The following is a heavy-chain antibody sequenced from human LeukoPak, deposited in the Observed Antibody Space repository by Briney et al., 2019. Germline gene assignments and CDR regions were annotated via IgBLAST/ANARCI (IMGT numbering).Heavy chain of an antibody. Sequence: PGGSLRLSCAASGFTFSSYAMHWVRQAPGKGLEWVAVISYDGSNKYYADSVKGRFTISRDNSKNTLYLQMNSLRAEDTAVYYCARDAPTSYSSSWYQSFYYYYYGMDVWGQGTTVTLSS. CDR3: ARDAPTSYSSSWYQSFYYYYYGMDV. CDR2: ISYDGSNK. CDR1: GFTFSSYA. J-gene: IGHJ6*02. V-gene: IGHV3-30*04. D-gene: IGHD6-13*01.